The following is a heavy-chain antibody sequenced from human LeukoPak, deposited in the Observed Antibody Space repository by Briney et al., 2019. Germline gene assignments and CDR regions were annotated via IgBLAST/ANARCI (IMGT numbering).Heavy chain of an antibody. CDR2: IWYDGSNK. CDR1: GFTFSSYG. J-gene: IGHJ4*02. CDR3: ARVLSPEGSWAAGTAFDY. V-gene: IGHV3-33*01. D-gene: IGHD6-13*01. Sequence: GGSLRLSCAASGFTFSSYGMHWVRQAPGKGLEWVAVIWYDGSNKYYADSVKGRFTISRDNAKTSLYLQMNSLRAEDTAVYYCARVLSPEGSWAAGTAFDYWGQGTLVTVSS.